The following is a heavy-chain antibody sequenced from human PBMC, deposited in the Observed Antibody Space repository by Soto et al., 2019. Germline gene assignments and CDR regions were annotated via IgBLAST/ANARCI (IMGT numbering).Heavy chain of an antibody. Sequence: EVQLVESGGGLVQPGRSLRLSCAASGFTFADYAMHWVRQAPGKGLEWVSCISWNSGRIDYADSVKGRFSISRDNTKNSLYLQMNSLRPEDTALYYCAKGDFGGSYSGGLNSWGQGTLVTVSS. V-gene: IGHV3-9*01. J-gene: IGHJ4*02. CDR1: GFTFADYA. CDR2: ISWNSGRI. CDR3: AKGDFGGSYSGGLNS. D-gene: IGHD1-26*01.